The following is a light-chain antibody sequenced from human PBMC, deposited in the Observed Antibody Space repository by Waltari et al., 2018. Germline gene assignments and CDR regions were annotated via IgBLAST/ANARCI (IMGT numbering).Light chain of an antibody. Sequence: QSVLTQPPSASGTPGQRVTISCSGSRSNIGTNTVNWYQQLPGAAPKVLIYRNNQRPSGVHDRFSGSKSVTSGFLAISGRQSEDEASYFCASWDDSLNVPVFGGGTTLTVL. V-gene: IGLV1-44*01. CDR3: ASWDDSLNVPV. CDR2: RNN. CDR1: RSNIGTNT. J-gene: IGLJ3*02.